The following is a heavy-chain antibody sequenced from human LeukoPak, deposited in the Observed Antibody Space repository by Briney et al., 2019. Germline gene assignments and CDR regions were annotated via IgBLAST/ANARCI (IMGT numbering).Heavy chain of an antibody. D-gene: IGHD3-10*01. V-gene: IGHV3-74*01. J-gene: IGHJ6*02. CDR3: ARGGLYYYGSVPRYYYGMDV. CDR2: INSDGSST. CDR1: GFTFSSYW. Sequence: PGGSLRLSCAASGFTFSSYWMHWVRQAPGKGLVWVSRINSDGSSTSYADSVKGRFTISRDNAKNTLHLQMNSLRAEDTAVYYCARGGLYYYGSVPRYYYGMDVWGQGTTVTVSS.